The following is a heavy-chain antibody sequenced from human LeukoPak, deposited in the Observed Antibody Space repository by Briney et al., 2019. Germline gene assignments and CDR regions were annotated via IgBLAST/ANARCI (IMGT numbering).Heavy chain of an antibody. V-gene: IGHV4-34*01. CDR3: ARGCNGWYQDN. D-gene: IGHD6-19*01. CDR1: GGSFSGYY. CDR2: INHSGST. Sequence: KPSETLSLTCAVYGGSFSGYYWSWIRQPPGKGLEWIGEINHSGSTNYNPSLKSRVTISVDTSKNQFSLNLSSVTAADAAVYYCARGCNGWYQDNWGQGTLVTVSS. J-gene: IGHJ4*02.